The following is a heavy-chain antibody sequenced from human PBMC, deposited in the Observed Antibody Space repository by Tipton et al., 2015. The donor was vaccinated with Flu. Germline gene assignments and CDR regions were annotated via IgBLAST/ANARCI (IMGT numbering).Heavy chain of an antibody. J-gene: IGHJ3*02. CDR2: VFTSGST. V-gene: IGHV4-4*07. Sequence: LRLSCTVSGDSPSNYYWSWIRQPAGKGLEWIGRVFTSGSTDYNPSLESRVTISVDTSKNQLSLKLSSVTAADTAVYYCVRVKMGASGTFDIWGQGTMVTVSS. CDR1: GDSPSNYY. CDR3: VRVKMGASGTFDI. D-gene: IGHD1-26*01.